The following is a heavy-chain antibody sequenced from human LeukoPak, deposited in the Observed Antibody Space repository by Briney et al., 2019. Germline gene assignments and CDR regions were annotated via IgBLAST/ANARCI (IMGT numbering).Heavy chain of an antibody. D-gene: IGHD4-17*01. V-gene: IGHV4-59*01. CDR3: ARERGDYDSDNWFDS. J-gene: IGHJ5*01. CDR2: IYYGGGT. Sequence: SETLSLTCSVSGASIGSYFWSWIRQPPGKGLEWIGYIYYGGGTNYNPSFESRITISVDTSKNRISLNLTSVTASDTAIYYCARERGDYDSDNWFDSWGQGTLVTVSS. CDR1: GASIGSYF.